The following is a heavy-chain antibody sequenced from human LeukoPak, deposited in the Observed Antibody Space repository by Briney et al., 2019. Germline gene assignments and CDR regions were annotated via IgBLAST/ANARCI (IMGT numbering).Heavy chain of an antibody. CDR1: GGTFSSYA. CDR2: IIPIFGTA. V-gene: IGHV1-69*05. Sequence: GASVKVSCKASGGTFSSYAISWVRQAPGQGLEWMGGIIPIFGTANYAQKFQGRVTITTDESTSTAYMELSSLRTEDTAVYYCASGSSDDSSGYYSGYYYYTDVWGKGTTVTVSS. J-gene: IGHJ6*03. CDR3: ASGSSDDSSGYYSGYYYYTDV. D-gene: IGHD3-22*01.